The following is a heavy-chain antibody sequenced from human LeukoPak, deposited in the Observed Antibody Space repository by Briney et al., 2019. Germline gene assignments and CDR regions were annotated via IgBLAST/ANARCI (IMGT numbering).Heavy chain of an antibody. CDR1: GFTFSSYS. CDR3: ARDYEIY. V-gene: IGHV3-21*01. CDR2: ISSSSSYI. D-gene: IGHD5-12*01. J-gene: IGHJ4*02. Sequence: GRSLRLSCAASGFTFSSYSMNWVRQAPGKGLEWVSSISSSSSYIYYGDSVKGRFTISRDNAKDSLYLQMNSLRAEDTAVYYCARDYEIYWGQGTLVTVPS.